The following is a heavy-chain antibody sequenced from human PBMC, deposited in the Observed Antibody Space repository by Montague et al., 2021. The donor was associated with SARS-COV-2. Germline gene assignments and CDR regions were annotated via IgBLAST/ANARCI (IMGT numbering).Heavy chain of an antibody. CDR3: ARWDPQTLTLIGLRGKSASDY. V-gene: IGHV4-34*01. D-gene: IGHD4-23*01. Sequence: SETLSLTCAVYGGSFSGYYWTWIRQSPGKGLEWIAEINHSGTTNYNFNPSLRSRVTISVDRSKSQFSLKLSSVTAADTGVYYCARWDPQTLTLIGLRGKSASDYWGQGTLVTVSS. J-gene: IGHJ4*02. CDR1: GGSFSGYY. CDR2: INHSGTT.